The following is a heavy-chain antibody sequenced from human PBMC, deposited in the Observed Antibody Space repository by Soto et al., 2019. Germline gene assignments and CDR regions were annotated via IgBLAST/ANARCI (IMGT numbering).Heavy chain of an antibody. Sequence: ASAKVSSKASGYTFTSYAMSWVRQAPGQGLEWMGWISAYNGNTNYAQKLQGRVTMTTDTSTSTAYMELRSLRSYDTAVDFRARDPGTRSDYWGQGTLVTVSS. D-gene: IGHD2-2*01. CDR1: GYTFTSYA. CDR2: ISAYNGNT. J-gene: IGHJ4*02. CDR3: ARDPGTRSDY. V-gene: IGHV1-18*01.